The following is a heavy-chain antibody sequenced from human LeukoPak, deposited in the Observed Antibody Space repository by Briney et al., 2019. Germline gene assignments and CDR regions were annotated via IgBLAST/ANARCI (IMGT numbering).Heavy chain of an antibody. D-gene: IGHD3-22*01. CDR3: AREQNYYDSSGYYYGY. Sequence: NPSETLSLTCTVSGGSISSSSYYWGWIRQPPGKGLEWIGSIYYSGSTYYNPSLKSRVTISVDTSKNQFSLKLSSVTAADTAVYYCAREQNYYDSSGYYYGYWGQGTLVTVSS. CDR1: GGSISSSSYY. CDR2: IYYSGST. J-gene: IGHJ4*02. V-gene: IGHV4-39*02.